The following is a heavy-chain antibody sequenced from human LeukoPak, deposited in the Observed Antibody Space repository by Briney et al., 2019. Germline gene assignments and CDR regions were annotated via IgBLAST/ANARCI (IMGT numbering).Heavy chain of an antibody. CDR1: GFTFSNYW. V-gene: IGHV3-30*18. D-gene: IGHD6-13*01. CDR2: ISYDGSNK. Sequence: PGGSLRLSCAASGFTFSNYWMHWVRQAPGKGLEWVAVISYDGSNKYYADSVKGRFTISRDNSKNTLYLQMNSLRAEDTAVYYCAKDHSLVLDYWGQGTLVTVSS. CDR3: AKDHSLVLDY. J-gene: IGHJ4*02.